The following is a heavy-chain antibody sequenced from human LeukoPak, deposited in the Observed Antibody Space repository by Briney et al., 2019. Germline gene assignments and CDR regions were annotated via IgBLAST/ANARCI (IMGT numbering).Heavy chain of an antibody. CDR1: GFTFTSSA. J-gene: IGHJ3*02. Sequence: SVKVSCKASGFTFTSSAMQWVRQARGQRLEWIGWIVVASGNTNYAQKFQERVTITRDMSTSTAYMELSSMRSEDTAVYYCAAAPDSGIAFDIWGQGTMVTVSS. D-gene: IGHD1-26*01. V-gene: IGHV1-58*02. CDR3: AAAPDSGIAFDI. CDR2: IVVASGNT.